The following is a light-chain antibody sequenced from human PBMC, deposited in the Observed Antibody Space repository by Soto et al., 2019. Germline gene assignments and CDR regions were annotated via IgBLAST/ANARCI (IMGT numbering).Light chain of an antibody. CDR1: SSNIGNNY. V-gene: IGLV1-51*01. J-gene: IGLJ2*01. Sequence: QSVFTQPPSVSAAPGQKVTISCSGSSSNIGNNYVSWYQQLPGTAPKLLIYDNNKRPSGIPDRFSGSKSGTSATLGITGLQTGDEADYYCGTWDSGLIAVVFGGGTKLTVL. CDR2: DNN. CDR3: GTWDSGLIAVV.